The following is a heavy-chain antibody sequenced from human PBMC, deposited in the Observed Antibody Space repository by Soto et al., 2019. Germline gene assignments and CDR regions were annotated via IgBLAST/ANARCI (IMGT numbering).Heavy chain of an antibody. V-gene: IGHV3-23*01. Sequence: GGSLRLSCAASGFTFSSYAMSWVRQAPGKGLEWVSAISGSGGSTYYADSVKGRFTISRDNSKNTLYLQMNSLRAEDTAVYYCEPITMVRGVIDPGLYYFDYWGQGTLVTVSS. D-gene: IGHD3-10*01. J-gene: IGHJ4*02. CDR2: ISGSGGST. CDR3: EPITMVRGVIDPGLYYFDY. CDR1: GFTFSSYA.